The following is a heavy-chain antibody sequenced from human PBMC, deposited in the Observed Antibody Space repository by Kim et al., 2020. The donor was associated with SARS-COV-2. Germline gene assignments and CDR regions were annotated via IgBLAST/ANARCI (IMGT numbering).Heavy chain of an antibody. J-gene: IGHJ6*04. Sequence: ASVKVSCKASGYTFTSYYMHWVRQAPGQGLEWMGIINPSGGSTSYAQKFQGRVTMTRDTSTSTVYMELSSLRSEDTAVYYCARDPFGSSWYISGYYYYYGMDVWGKGTTVTVSS. CDR2: INPSGGST. V-gene: IGHV1-46*01. CDR1: GYTFTSYY. D-gene: IGHD6-13*01. CDR3: ARDPFGSSWYISGYYYYYGMDV.